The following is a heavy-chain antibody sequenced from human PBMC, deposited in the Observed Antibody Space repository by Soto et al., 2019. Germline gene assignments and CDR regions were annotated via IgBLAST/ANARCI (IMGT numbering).Heavy chain of an antibody. Sequence: SETLSLTCTVSGGSVNSGSYYWSWIRQSPGKGLEWIGYIYYSGSTNSNPSLKSRVTISLDTSKNQFSLKLSSVTAADTAVYYCAASLRFLEWLLLGYYYYGMDVWGQGTTVTVSS. D-gene: IGHD3-3*01. CDR1: GGSVNSGSYY. CDR3: AASLRFLEWLLLGYYYYGMDV. J-gene: IGHJ6*02. V-gene: IGHV4-61*01. CDR2: IYYSGST.